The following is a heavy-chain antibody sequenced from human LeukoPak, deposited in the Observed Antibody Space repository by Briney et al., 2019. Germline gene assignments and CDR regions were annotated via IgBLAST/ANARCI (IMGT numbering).Heavy chain of an antibody. CDR1: GFTFSNYA. V-gene: IGHV3-23*01. J-gene: IGHJ4*02. D-gene: IGHD3-3*01. CDR2: IDYSGGST. CDR3: ARAMYYDFWSGYSPFDY. Sequence: PGGSLRLSCAASGFTFSNYAMSWVRQAPGKGLEWVSTIDYSGGSTYYADSVKGRFTISRDNSKNTLYMQMNSLRAEDTAIYYCARAMYYDFWSGYSPFDYWGQGTLVTVSS.